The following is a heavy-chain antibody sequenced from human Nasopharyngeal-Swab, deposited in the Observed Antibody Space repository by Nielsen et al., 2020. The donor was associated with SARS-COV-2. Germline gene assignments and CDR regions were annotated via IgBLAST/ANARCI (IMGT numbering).Heavy chain of an antibody. CDR2: IYTSGST. CDR1: GGSISSGSYY. V-gene: IGHV4-61*02. Sequence: SATLSLTCTVSGGSISSGSYYWSWIRQPAGKGLEWIGRIYTSGSTNYNPSLKSRVTISVDTSKNQFSLKLSSVTAADTAVYYCARGLRGVTTYYYYYMDVWGKGTTVTVSS. J-gene: IGHJ6*03. CDR3: ARGLRGVTTYYYYYMDV. D-gene: IGHD4-17*01.